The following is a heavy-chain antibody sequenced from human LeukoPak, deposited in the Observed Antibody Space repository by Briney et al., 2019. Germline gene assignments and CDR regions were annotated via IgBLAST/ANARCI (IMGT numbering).Heavy chain of an antibody. D-gene: IGHD4-17*01. CDR2: ISYDGSNK. Sequence: PGRSLRLSCAVSGISVSSYAVHWVRQAPGKGLEWVAVISYDGSNKYYADSVKGRFTISRDNSKNTLYLQMNSLRAEDTAVYYCARASTVTTFAFDIWGQGTMVTVSS. CDR3: ARASTVTTFAFDI. J-gene: IGHJ3*02. CDR1: GISVSSYA. V-gene: IGHV3-30*04.